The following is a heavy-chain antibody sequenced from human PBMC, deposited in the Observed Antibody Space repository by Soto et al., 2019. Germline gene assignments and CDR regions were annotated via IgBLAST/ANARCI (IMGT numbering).Heavy chain of an antibody. CDR1: GYTLTELS. J-gene: IGHJ5*02. CDR3: ATRLYCTNGVCYTWNWFDP. CDR2: FDPEDGET. V-gene: IGHV1-24*01. Sequence: ASVKVSCKVSGYTLTELSMHWVRQAPGKGLEWMGGFDPEDGETIYAQKFQGRVTMTEDTSTDTAYMELSSLRSEDTAVYYCATRLYCTNGVCYTWNWFDPWGQGTLVTSPQ. D-gene: IGHD2-8*01.